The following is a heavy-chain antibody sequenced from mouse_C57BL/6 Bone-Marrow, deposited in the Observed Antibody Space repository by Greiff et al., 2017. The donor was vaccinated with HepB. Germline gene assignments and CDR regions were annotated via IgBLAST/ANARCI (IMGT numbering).Heavy chain of an antibody. CDR2: INPSTGGT. CDR1: GYSFTGYY. J-gene: IGHJ3*01. V-gene: IGHV1-42*01. Sequence: VHVKQSGPELVKPGASVKISCKASGYSFTGYYMNWEKQSPEKSLEWIGEINPSTGGTTYNQKFKAKATLTVDKSSSTAYMQLKSLTSEDSAVYYCARDYRFAYWGQGTLVTVSA. D-gene: IGHD2-4*01. CDR3: ARDYRFAY.